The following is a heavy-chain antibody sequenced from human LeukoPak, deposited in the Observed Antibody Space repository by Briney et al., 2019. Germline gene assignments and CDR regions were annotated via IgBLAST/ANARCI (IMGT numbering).Heavy chain of an antibody. D-gene: IGHD3-22*01. CDR2: ISSSSSYI. Sequence: SGGSLRLSCAASGFTFSRYSMNWVRQAPGKGLEWVSSISSSSSYIYYADSVKGRFTISRDNAKNSLYLQMNSLRAEDTAVYYCARDKLYDSSGYYYGCDYWGQGTLVTVSS. CDR3: ARDKLYDSSGYYYGCDY. J-gene: IGHJ4*02. CDR1: GFTFSRYS. V-gene: IGHV3-21*01.